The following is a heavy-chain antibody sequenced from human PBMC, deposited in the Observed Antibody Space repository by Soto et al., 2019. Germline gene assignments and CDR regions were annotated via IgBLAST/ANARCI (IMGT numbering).Heavy chain of an antibody. CDR1: GFSFSRFG. J-gene: IGHJ6*02. D-gene: IGHD3-10*01. V-gene: IGHV3-33*03. CDR3: ASVWFGEGGNYGMDV. Sequence: QVLLVESGGGVVQPGRSLRLSCSASGFSFSRFGMHWVRQAPGKGLEWLAVIRYDGSKKEYADSVKGRFTISRDNPKNTLFLQMNSLSAEDTAVYYCASVWFGEGGNYGMDVWGQGTTVTVSS. CDR2: IRYDGSKK.